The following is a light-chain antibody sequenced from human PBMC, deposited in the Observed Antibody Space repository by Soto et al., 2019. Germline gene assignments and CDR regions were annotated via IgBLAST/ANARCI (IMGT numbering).Light chain of an antibody. CDR2: DAS. Sequence: EIVLTQSPATLSLSPGEKATLSCRASESVSSYLAWYQQRPGQGPRLLIFDASNRQYGIPARFSGSGSVTDFTLTTSSLEPEDFAVYYCQKRYNWPATSGQGTKVEIK. J-gene: IGKJ1*01. CDR3: QKRYNWPAT. V-gene: IGKV3-11*01. CDR1: ESVSSY.